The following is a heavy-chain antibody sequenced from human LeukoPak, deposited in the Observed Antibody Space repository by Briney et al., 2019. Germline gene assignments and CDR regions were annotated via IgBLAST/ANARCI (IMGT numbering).Heavy chain of an antibody. Sequence: SETLSLTCTVSGGSISSYYWSWIRQPPGKGLEWIGYIYYSGSTNYNPSLKSRVTISVDTSKNQFSLKLSSVTAADTAVYYCARFKRAGGWSYFDYWGQGTLVTVSS. CDR1: GGSISSYY. D-gene: IGHD6-19*01. CDR2: IYYSGST. CDR3: ARFKRAGGWSYFDY. J-gene: IGHJ4*02. V-gene: IGHV4-59*01.